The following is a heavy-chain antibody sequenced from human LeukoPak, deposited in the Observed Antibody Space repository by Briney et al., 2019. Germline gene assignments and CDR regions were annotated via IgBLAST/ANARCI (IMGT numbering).Heavy chain of an antibody. D-gene: IGHD3-16*01. CDR2: IYYSGST. CDR3: ARAREVAPPTFWYFDY. CDR1: GGSISSGGYY. V-gene: IGHV4-31*03. Sequence: SETLSLTCTVSGGSISSGGYYWSWIRQHLGKGLEWIGYIYYSGSTYYNPSLKSRVTISVDTSKNQFSLKLSSVTAADTAVYYCARAREVAPPTFWYFDYWGQGTLVTVSS. J-gene: IGHJ4*02.